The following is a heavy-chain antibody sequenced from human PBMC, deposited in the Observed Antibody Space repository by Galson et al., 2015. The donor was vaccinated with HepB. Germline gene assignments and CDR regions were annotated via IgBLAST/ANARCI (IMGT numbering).Heavy chain of an antibody. CDR2: IKEDGSAK. V-gene: IGHV3-7*03. CDR1: GSTFSSYW. D-gene: IGHD2/OR15-2a*01. CDR3: ARDNRGKDY. J-gene: IGHJ4*02. Sequence: SLRLSCAASGSTFSSYWMSWVRQAPGKGLEWVANIKEDGSAKYYVDSLKGRFTISRDNAKNALYLQMNSLRAEDTAVYYCARDNRGKDYWGQGTLVTVSS.